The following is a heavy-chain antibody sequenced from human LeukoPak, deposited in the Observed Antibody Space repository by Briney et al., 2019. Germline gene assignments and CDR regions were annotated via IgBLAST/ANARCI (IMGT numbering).Heavy chain of an antibody. Sequence: SETLSLTCAVYGGSFSGYYWSWIRQPPGKGLEWIGEINHSGGTNYNPSLKSRVTISVDTSKNQFSLKLSSVTAADTAVYYCARGRIAKIVVVHSFHYGMDVWGQGTTVTVSS. CDR3: ARGRIAKIVVVHSFHYGMDV. CDR2: INHSGGT. J-gene: IGHJ6*02. D-gene: IGHD3-22*01. CDR1: GGSFSGYY. V-gene: IGHV4-34*01.